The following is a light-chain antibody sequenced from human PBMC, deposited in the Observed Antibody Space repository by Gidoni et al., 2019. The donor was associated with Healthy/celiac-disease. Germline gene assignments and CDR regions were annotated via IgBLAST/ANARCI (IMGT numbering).Light chain of an antibody. CDR1: QSLVYSDGNTY. V-gene: IGKV2D-30*01. Sequence: EVERTQSPLALPVTLGQPASISCRSSQSLVYSDGNTYLNWFQQRPGQSPRRLLYKVSTWDSGVPDRFSGSGSGTAFSLQIISVEAPDVCVSYCMQGTHWPLTFGGXTKVEIK. CDR2: KVS. J-gene: IGKJ4*01. CDR3: MQGTHWPLT.